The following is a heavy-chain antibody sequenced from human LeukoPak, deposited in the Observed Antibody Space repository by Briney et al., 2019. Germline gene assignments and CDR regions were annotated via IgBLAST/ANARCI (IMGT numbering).Heavy chain of an antibody. J-gene: IGHJ4*02. CDR3: ARGVEMATTTGFEY. CDR1: GGTFSSYA. D-gene: IGHD5-24*01. V-gene: IGHV1-69*05. CDR2: IIPIFGTA. Sequence: SVKVSCKASGGTFSSYAISWVRQAPGQGLEWMGWIIPIFGTANYAQKFQGRGTITTDESTRTAYMELSSLRSEDTAVYYCARGVEMATTTGFEYWGQGTLVTVSS.